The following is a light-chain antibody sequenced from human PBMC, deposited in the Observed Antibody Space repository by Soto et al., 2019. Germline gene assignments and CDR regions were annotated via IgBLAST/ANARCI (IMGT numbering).Light chain of an antibody. CDR3: QKYDSAPWT. J-gene: IGKJ1*01. Sequence: DLQMTQSPSSLSASVGDSVTITCRASQGISNFLAWYQQKPGKVPKLLIYAAFTLQSGVPSRFSASGSGTDYTLTISSLQPEEVATYYCQKYDSAPWTFGQGTKVEIK. CDR1: QGISNF. V-gene: IGKV1-27*01. CDR2: AAF.